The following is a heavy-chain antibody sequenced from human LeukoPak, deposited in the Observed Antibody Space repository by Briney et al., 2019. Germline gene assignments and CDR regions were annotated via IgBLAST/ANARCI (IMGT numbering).Heavy chain of an antibody. CDR1: GVTFSSYL. J-gene: IGHJ6*02. Sequence: GGSLRLSCVASGVTFSSYLMHWVRQVPGKGLVWVSRINRDGRSTSYADSVKGRFTNSRDNAKNTMYLQMNSLRVEDTAVYYCANALPDYYGMDVWGQGTTVTVSS. V-gene: IGHV3-74*01. CDR2: INRDGRST. CDR3: ANALPDYYGMDV.